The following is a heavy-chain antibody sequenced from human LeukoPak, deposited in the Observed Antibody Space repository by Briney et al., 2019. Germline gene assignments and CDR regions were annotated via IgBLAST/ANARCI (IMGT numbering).Heavy chain of an antibody. CDR3: ARDQILPSSGYYLH. Sequence: GGSLRLFCEASGFTFSSYAMHWVRQAPGKGLEWVAVISYDGSNKYYADSVKGRFTISRDNSKNTLYLQMNSLRAEDTAVYYCARDQILPSSGYYLHWGQGTLVTVSS. CDR2: ISYDGSNK. D-gene: IGHD3-22*01. J-gene: IGHJ4*02. V-gene: IGHV3-30-3*01. CDR1: GFTFSSYA.